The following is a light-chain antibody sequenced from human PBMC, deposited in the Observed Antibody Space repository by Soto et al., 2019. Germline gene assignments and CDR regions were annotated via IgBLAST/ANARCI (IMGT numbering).Light chain of an antibody. V-gene: IGKV1-39*01. CDR3: QQSYSTPPT. J-gene: IGKJ2*01. Sequence: DIQMTQSPSSLSASVGDRVTITCRASQSIRTSLNWYQQKPGKAPKLLIYAGFSLQSGAPSRFSGSGSGTDFTLTISSVQPEDCAVYYCQQSYSTPPTFGQGTKVEIK. CDR2: AGF. CDR1: QSIRTS.